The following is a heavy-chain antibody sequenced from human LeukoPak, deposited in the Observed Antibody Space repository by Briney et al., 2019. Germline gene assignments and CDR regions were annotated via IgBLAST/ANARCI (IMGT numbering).Heavy chain of an antibody. Sequence: PGGSLRLSCAASGFSVSNHYMSWVRRAPGKGLEWVSLIYIAGSTHYADSVKGRFTISRDHSKNTLYLQMNSLRAEDTAVYYCARSLAGWDDYFDYWGQGALVTVSS. J-gene: IGHJ4*02. V-gene: IGHV3-66*01. CDR3: ARSLAGWDDYFDY. D-gene: IGHD6-19*01. CDR1: GFSVSNHY. CDR2: IYIAGST.